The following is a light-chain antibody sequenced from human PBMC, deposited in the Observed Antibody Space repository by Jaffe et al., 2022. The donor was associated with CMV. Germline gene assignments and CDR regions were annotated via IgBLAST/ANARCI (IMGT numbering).Light chain of an antibody. CDR1: QSIGAY. Sequence: DIQMTQSPSSLSASVGDRVTITCRASQSIGAYVNWYQQKPGRVPKLLIYSTSSLYTGVPSRFSGGGSGTEFTLTIASLQPGDFAVYFCQQNFALPWTFGQGTKVDVK. J-gene: IGKJ1*01. V-gene: IGKV1-39*01. CDR2: STS. CDR3: QQNFALPWT.